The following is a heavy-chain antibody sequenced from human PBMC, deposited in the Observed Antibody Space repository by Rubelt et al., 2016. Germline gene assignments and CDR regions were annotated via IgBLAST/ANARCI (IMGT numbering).Heavy chain of an antibody. V-gene: IGHV4-39*07. CDR2: IYYSGRT. D-gene: IGHD4-23*01. Sequence: QLQLQESGPGLVKPSETLSLTCTVSGGSISSSSYYRGWIRQPPGTGLEWIGRIYYSGRTYYKPSLKSRVTLSVDTSKNQVSLKLSAVTAADTAVYYCARGNSAEYWGQGTLVTVSS. CDR1: GGSISSSSYY. CDR3: ARGNSAEY. J-gene: IGHJ4*02.